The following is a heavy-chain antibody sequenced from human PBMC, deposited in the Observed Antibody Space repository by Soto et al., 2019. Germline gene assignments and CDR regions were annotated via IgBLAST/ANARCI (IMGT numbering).Heavy chain of an antibody. Sequence: EVQLLESGGGLVQPGGSLRLSCAASGFTFSSYAMAWVRQAPGKGLEWVSSVSGSGTRTYYADSVKGRFTISRDNSKNTLDLQMNSLRAEDTAVYYCARWGTTGGLDVWGQGTLVSVSS. CDR1: GFTFSSYA. CDR3: ARWGTTGGLDV. CDR2: VSGSGTRT. J-gene: IGHJ4*02. D-gene: IGHD3-16*01. V-gene: IGHV3-23*01.